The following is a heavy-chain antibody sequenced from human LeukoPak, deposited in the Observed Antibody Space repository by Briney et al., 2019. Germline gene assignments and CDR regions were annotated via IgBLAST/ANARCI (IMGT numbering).Heavy chain of an antibody. CDR3: ARGEQWLVPRTFDY. V-gene: IGHV3-20*04. CDR1: GFTFDDYG. CDR2: INWNGGST. D-gene: IGHD6-19*01. J-gene: IGHJ4*02. Sequence: GGSLRLSCAASGFTFDDYGMSWVRQAPGKGLEWVSGINWNGGSTGYADSVKGRFTISRDNAKNSLYLQMNSLRAEDTAVYYCARGEQWLVPRTFDYWGQGTLVTVSS.